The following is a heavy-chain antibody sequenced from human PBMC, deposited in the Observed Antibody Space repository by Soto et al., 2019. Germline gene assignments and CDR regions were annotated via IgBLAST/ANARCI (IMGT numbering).Heavy chain of an antibody. J-gene: IGHJ6*03. CDR2: ISAYNGNT. D-gene: IGHD3-10*01. CDR3: ARVRGVITSSYYYYMDV. Sequence: QVQLVQSGAEVKKPGASVKVSCKASGYTFTSYGISWVRQAPGQGLEWMGWISAYNGNTNYAQKLRGRVTMTTDTSTSTAYMELRSLRSDDTAVYYCARVRGVITSSYYYYMDVWGKGTTVTVSS. CDR1: GYTFTSYG. V-gene: IGHV1-18*01.